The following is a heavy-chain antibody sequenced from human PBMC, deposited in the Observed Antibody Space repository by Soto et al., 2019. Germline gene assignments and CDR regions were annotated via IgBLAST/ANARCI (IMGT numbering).Heavy chain of an antibody. V-gene: IGHV1-69*06. D-gene: IGHD3-3*01. CDR3: ATCIWTSYYYYNMYV. CDR1: GVTFTDYA. Sequence: SVKVSCKASGVTFTDYAISWVRQAPGQGLQWMGGIIPLFGTTNYAQSFQGRVTITADKFTNTAHMELSSLGSDDTAVYYCATCIWTSYYYYNMYVWGQGTTVTVSS. J-gene: IGHJ6*02. CDR2: IIPLFGTT.